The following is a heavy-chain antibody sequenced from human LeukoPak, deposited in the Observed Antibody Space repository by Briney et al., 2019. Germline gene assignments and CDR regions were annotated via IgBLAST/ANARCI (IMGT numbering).Heavy chain of an antibody. CDR2: TNPNSGNT. CDR3: ARAPYYDFWSGYWRDYYYYYMDV. Sequence: GASVKVSCKASGYTFASYDINWVRQATGQGLEWMGWTNPNSGNTGYAQKFQGRVTMTRNTSISTAYMELSSLRSEDTAVYYCARAPYYDFWSGYWRDYYYYYMDVWGKGTTVTVSS. CDR1: GYTFASYD. J-gene: IGHJ6*03. D-gene: IGHD3-3*01. V-gene: IGHV1-8*01.